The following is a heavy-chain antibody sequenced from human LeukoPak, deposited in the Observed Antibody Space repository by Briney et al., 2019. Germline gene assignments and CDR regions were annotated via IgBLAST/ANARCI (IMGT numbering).Heavy chain of an antibody. Sequence: GGSLRLSCAVSGFTVSAHYMSWVRQAPGKGLECVSFLYTGGDTYYADSVKGRFTISRDNSKNTLYLQMNSLRAEDTAVYYCARGPGSRGVFDYWGQGTLVTVSS. CDR2: LYTGGDT. V-gene: IGHV3-53*01. CDR3: ARGPGSRGVFDY. CDR1: GFTVSAHY. J-gene: IGHJ4*02. D-gene: IGHD3-10*01.